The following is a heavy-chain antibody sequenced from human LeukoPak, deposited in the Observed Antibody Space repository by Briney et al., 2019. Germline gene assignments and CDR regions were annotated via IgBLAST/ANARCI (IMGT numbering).Heavy chain of an antibody. V-gene: IGHV3-11*04. J-gene: IGHJ6*03. Sequence: GGSLRLSCAASGFTLSDNYMIWIRQAPGKVLEWVSYISRSGSTIYYADSVKGRLTISRDNAKNSLYLQMNSLRAEDTAVYFCARGREYGSGSLHYYYMDVWGKGTTVTVSS. D-gene: IGHD3-10*01. CDR1: GFTLSDNY. CDR2: ISRSGSTI. CDR3: ARGREYGSGSLHYYYMDV.